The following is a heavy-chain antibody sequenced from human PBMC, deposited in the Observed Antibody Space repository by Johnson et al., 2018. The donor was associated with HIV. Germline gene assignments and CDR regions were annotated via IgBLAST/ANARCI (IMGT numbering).Heavy chain of an antibody. V-gene: IGHV3-30*03. CDR3: VRGGQWGATDAFDV. CDR1: GFTFSSYG. J-gene: IGHJ3*01. Sequence: QVQLVESGGGVVQPGRSLRLSCAASGFTFSSYGMHWVRQAPGKGLEWVAVISYDGSNKYYADSVKGRFTISRDNSKNSLYLQMNSLRAEDTAVYYCVRGGQWGATDAFDVWGQGTMVTVSS. CDR2: ISYDGSNK. D-gene: IGHD6-19*01.